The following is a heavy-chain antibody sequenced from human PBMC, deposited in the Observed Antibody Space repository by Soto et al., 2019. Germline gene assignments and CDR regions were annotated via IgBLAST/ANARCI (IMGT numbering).Heavy chain of an antibody. CDR3: ARDWAAALDY. Sequence: EVQLVESGGGLVKPGGSLRLSCAASGFIFSDYSMNWVRQAPGKGLEWVSSISGSRGYIYYGDSVKGRFTISRDNAKNSGVLQMNNLRAEDTAVYYCARDWAAALDYWGPGTLVTVSS. V-gene: IGHV3-21*02. CDR1: GFIFSDYS. J-gene: IGHJ4*02. D-gene: IGHD6-13*01. CDR2: ISGSRGYI.